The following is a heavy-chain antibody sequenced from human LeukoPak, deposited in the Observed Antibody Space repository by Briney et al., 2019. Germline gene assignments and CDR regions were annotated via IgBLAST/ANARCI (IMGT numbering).Heavy chain of an antibody. Sequence: TSETLSLTCTVSGGSISSSSYYWGWIRQPPGTGLEWIGSIYYSGSTYYNPSPKSRVTISVDTSKNQFSLKLSSVTAADTAVYYCARGSPTYYDFWSGYSGGDAFDIWGQGTMVTVSS. J-gene: IGHJ3*02. CDR1: GGSISSSSYY. CDR3: ARGSPTYYDFWSGYSGGDAFDI. CDR2: IYYSGST. D-gene: IGHD3-3*01. V-gene: IGHV4-39*07.